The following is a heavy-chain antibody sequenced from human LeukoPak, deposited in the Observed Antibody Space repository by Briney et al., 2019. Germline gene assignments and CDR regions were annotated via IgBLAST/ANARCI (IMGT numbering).Heavy chain of an antibody. J-gene: IGHJ4*02. D-gene: IGHD6-6*01. V-gene: IGHV4-34*01. CDR3: ARCGAARCY. Sequence: SETLSLTCAVYGGSFSGYYRSWIRQPPGKGLEWIGEINHSGSANYNPSLKSRVTISVDTSKNQFSLKLSSVTAADTAVYYCARCGAARCYWGQGTLVTVSS. CDR1: GGSFSGYY. CDR2: INHSGSA.